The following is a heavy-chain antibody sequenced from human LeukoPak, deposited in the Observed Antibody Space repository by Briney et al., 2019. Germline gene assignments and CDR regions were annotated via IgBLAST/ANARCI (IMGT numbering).Heavy chain of an antibody. CDR3: ARHQLAVAATFDY. CDR1: GFTFSSYW. Sequence: GGSLRLSCAASGFTFSSYWMHWVRQAPGKGLVWVSRINSDGSSTSYADSVKGRFTISRDNAKNSLYLQMNSLRAEDTAVYYCARHQLAVAATFDYWGQGTLVTVSS. D-gene: IGHD6-19*01. V-gene: IGHV3-74*01. CDR2: INSDGSST. J-gene: IGHJ4*02.